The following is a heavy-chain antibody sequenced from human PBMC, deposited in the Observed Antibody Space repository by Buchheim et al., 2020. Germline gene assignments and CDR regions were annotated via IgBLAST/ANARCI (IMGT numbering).Heavy chain of an antibody. V-gene: IGHV4-39*01. CDR2: IFYGGPT. CDR1: GGPFSSSSYY. CDR3: ARWADYGGKRHFDY. D-gene: IGHD4-23*01. Sequence: QLQLQESGPGLVKPSETLSLPCTVSGGPFSSSSYYWVWIRQPPGQGLEWIGSIFYGGPTYSNPSLKSRATIAVDPSKNPFSLKLNSVTAADTALYYCARWADYGGKRHFDYWGKGTL. J-gene: IGHJ4*02.